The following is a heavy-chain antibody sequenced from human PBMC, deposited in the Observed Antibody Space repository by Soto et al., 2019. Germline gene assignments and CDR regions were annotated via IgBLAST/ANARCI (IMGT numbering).Heavy chain of an antibody. Sequence: QLQLVQSGAEVKKPGSSVKVSCKSSGGSFSTYGLSWVRQAPGQGLEWMGGIIPIFASTNYAQKFEGRVTITADESTNTACVGRRRLKSEDTAIYYCAGGREENFGVILINYYGMDVWGQGTAVTVS. CDR1: GGSFSTYG. CDR2: IIPIFAST. V-gene: IGHV1-69*01. D-gene: IGHD3-16*01. J-gene: IGHJ6*02. CDR3: AGGREENFGVILINYYGMDV.